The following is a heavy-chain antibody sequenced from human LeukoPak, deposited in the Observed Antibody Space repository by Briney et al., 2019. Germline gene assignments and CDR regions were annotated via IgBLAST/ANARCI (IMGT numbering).Heavy chain of an antibody. J-gene: IGHJ4*02. CDR3: ATVPTDYGGNSG. D-gene: IGHD4-23*01. V-gene: IGHV1-24*01. CDR1: GYTLTELS. CDR2: FDPEDGET. Sequence: ASVKVSCKVSGYTLTELSMHWVRQAPGKGLEWMGGFDPEDGETIYAQKFQGRVTMTEDTSTDTAYVELSSLRSEDTAVYYCATVPTDYGGNSGWGQGTLVTVSS.